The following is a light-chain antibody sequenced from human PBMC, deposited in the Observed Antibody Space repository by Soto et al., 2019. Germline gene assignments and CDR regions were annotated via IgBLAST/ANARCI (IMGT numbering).Light chain of an antibody. CDR2: GAS. CDR3: QQYSSSPLT. CDR1: QGVSSSY. Sequence: EILLTQSPGTLSLSPGERATLSCRASQGVSSSYLAWYQQPPGPAPRLLIYGASIRATGIPYSFSGSGSGTDFTLTISRLQPEDFAVYYCQQYSSSPLTFGQGTRLEIK. J-gene: IGKJ5*01. V-gene: IGKV3-20*01.